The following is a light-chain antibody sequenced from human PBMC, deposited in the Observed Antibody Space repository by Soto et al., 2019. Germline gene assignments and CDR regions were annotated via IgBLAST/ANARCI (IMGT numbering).Light chain of an antibody. V-gene: IGKV3-15*01. CDR1: QSVSSN. Sequence: EIVMTQSPATLSVSPGEGATLSCRASQSVSSNLAWYQQKPGQAPRLLIYGASTRATGIPVRFSGSASGTEFTLTISSLQSQDFAGYYCQQYNKWPLTFGGGTKVEIK. J-gene: IGKJ4*01. CDR2: GAS. CDR3: QQYNKWPLT.